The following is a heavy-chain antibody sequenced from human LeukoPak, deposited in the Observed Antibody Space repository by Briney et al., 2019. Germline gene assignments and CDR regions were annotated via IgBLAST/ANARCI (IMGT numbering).Heavy chain of an antibody. J-gene: IGHJ5*02. CDR3: ATPSSSSWYGFDP. V-gene: IGHV1-2*02. Sequence: GASVKVSCKTSGYTFTGYYIHWVRQAPGQGLEWMGWIDPISGGTNYAQKFQGRVTMTRDTSISTAHMELSRLTSADTAVYRCATPSSSSWYGFDPWGQGTLVTVSS. CDR1: GYTFTGYY. D-gene: IGHD6-13*01. CDR2: IDPISGGT.